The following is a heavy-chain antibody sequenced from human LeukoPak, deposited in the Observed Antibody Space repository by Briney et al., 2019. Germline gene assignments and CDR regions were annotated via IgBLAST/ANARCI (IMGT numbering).Heavy chain of an antibody. Sequence: GGSLRLSCIGSGFTFSNYEMNWVRQAPGKGLEWVSHISSSGNTMHYADSVKGRFTISKDNAKNSLYLQMNSLRAEDTAVYYCAARAIAARPYYLDYWGQGTLVTVSS. CDR2: ISSSGNTM. CDR3: AARAIAARPYYLDY. V-gene: IGHV3-48*03. CDR1: GFTFSNYE. D-gene: IGHD6-6*01. J-gene: IGHJ4*02.